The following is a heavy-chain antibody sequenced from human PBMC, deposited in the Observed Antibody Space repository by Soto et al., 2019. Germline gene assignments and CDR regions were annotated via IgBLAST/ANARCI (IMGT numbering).Heavy chain of an antibody. Sequence: ASVKVSCKASGYTFTGYYMHWARQAPGQGLEWMGWINPNSGGTNYAQKFQGRVTMTRDTSISTAYMELSRLRSDDTAVYYCARELYSSGKYYYYYGMDVWGQGTTVTVSS. J-gene: IGHJ6*02. CDR1: GYTFTGYY. CDR3: ARELYSSGKYYYYYGMDV. CDR2: INPNSGGT. D-gene: IGHD6-19*01. V-gene: IGHV1-2*02.